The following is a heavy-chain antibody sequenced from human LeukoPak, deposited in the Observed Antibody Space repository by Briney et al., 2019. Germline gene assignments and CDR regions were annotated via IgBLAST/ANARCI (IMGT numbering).Heavy chain of an antibody. J-gene: IGHJ6*02. D-gene: IGHD2-21*01. CDR3: AREQLYSGYYGLDV. V-gene: IGHV3-30-3*01. CDR1: GFTFSSFA. CDR2: ISYDGNNN. Sequence: GGSLRLSCAASGFTFSSFAVHWVRQAPGKGLEWVALISYDGNNNYYADSVRGRFTISRDNSKNTVNLQVNSLRPEDTAVYHCAREQLYSGYYGLDVWGQGTTLTVSS.